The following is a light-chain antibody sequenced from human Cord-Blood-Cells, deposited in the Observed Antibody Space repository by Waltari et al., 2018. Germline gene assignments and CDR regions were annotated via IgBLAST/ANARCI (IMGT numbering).Light chain of an antibody. V-gene: IGLV2-14*01. J-gene: IGLJ2*01. Sequence: QSALTQPASVSGSPGQSITISCTGTSSDVGGYNYVSWYQQPPGKAPKLMIYDVSNRPSGVSNRFSGSKSGNTASLTISGRQAEDEADYYCSSYTSSSTLFGGGTKLTVL. CDR1: SSDVGGYNY. CDR3: SSYTSSSTL. CDR2: DVS.